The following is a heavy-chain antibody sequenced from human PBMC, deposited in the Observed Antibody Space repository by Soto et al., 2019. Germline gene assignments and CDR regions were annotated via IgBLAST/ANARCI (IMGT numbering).Heavy chain of an antibody. V-gene: IGHV3-33*01. J-gene: IGHJ4*02. Sequence: QVQLVESGGGEVQPGRSLRLSCAASGFSFSSYGLHWVRQAPGMGLEWVAVIWYDGSYEYYADSVKGRLTISRDNSKNAVYLEINSLRVEDTAMYNFARDRYISAWYDFDYWGQGTEDTVSS. CDR3: ARDRYISAWYDFDY. D-gene: IGHD6-19*01. CDR2: IWYDGSYE. CDR1: GFSFSSYG.